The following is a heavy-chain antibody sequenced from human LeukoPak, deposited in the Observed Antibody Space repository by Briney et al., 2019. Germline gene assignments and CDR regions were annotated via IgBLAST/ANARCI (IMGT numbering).Heavy chain of an antibody. Sequence: PSETLSLTCTVSGGSISSGDYYWSWIRQPPGKGLEWIGYIYYSGSTYHNPSLKSRVTISVDTSKNQFSLKLSSVTAADTAVYYCARVSAYYYDSSGYYYDYWGQGTLVTVSS. D-gene: IGHD3-22*01. V-gene: IGHV4-30-4*01. CDR1: GGSISSGDYY. J-gene: IGHJ4*02. CDR2: IYYSGST. CDR3: ARVSAYYYDSSGYYYDY.